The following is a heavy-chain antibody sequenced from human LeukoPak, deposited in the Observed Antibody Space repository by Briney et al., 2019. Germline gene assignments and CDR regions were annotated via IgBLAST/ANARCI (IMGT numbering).Heavy chain of an antibody. CDR2: INSDGSST. Sequence: GGSLRLSCGASGFTFSSYWMHWVRQAPGKGLVWVSRINSDGSSTSYADSVKGRFTISRDNAKNTLYLQMNSLRAEDTAVYYCAREEVVRGGNRPYYYYYGMDVWGQGTTVTVSS. CDR1: GFTFSSYW. CDR3: AREEVVRGGNRPYYYYYGMDV. V-gene: IGHV3-74*01. J-gene: IGHJ6*02. D-gene: IGHD3-10*01.